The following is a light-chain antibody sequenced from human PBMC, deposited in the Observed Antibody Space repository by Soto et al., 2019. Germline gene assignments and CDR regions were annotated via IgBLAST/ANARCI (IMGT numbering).Light chain of an antibody. CDR2: GAS. Sequence: EIVMTQSPATLSVSPGERATLFLSARQGVSSNVAWYQQTPGQAPRLLIYGASTRATGIPARFSGSGSGTEFTLTISSLQSEDFAVYYCQQRSNWPTFGQGTKVDIK. CDR3: QQRSNWPT. CDR1: QGVSSN. V-gene: IGKV3-15*01. J-gene: IGKJ1*01.